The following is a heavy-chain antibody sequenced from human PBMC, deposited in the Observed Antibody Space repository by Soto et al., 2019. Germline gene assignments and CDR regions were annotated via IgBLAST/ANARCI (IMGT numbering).Heavy chain of an antibody. J-gene: IGHJ4*02. V-gene: IGHV1-3*01. D-gene: IGHD3-10*01. CDR3: ARSITMVRGAIPTY. CDR2: INAGNGNT. CDR1: GYTFTSYA. Sequence: QVQLVQSGAEVKKPGASVKVSCKASGYTFTSYAMHWVRQAPGQRLEWMGWINAGNGNTKYSQKFQGRVTITRDTSASTAYMELSSLRSEDTAVYYCARSITMVRGAIPTYWGQGTLVTVSS.